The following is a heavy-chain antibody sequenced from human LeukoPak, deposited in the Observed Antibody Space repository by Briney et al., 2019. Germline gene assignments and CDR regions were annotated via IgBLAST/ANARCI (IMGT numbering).Heavy chain of an antibody. D-gene: IGHD3-22*01. Sequence: PGGSLRLSCAASGCTFSSYWMHWVRQAPGKGLVWVSRINSDGSSTSYADSVKGRFTISRDNAKNTLYLQMNSLRAEDTAVYYCARSYYYDSSGYGMDVWGQGTTVTVSS. CDR3: ARSYYYDSSGYGMDV. V-gene: IGHV3-74*01. J-gene: IGHJ6*02. CDR2: INSDGSST. CDR1: GCTFSSYW.